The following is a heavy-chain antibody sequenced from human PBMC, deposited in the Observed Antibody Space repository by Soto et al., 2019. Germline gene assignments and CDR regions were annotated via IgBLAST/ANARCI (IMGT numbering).Heavy chain of an antibody. Sequence: GASVKVSCKASGYTFTSYGISWVRQAPGQGLEWMGWVSAYNGNTNYAQKLQGRVTMTTDTSTSTAYMELRSLRSDDTAVYYCARDRGIAWLVDFDYWGQGTLVTVSS. D-gene: IGHD6-19*01. V-gene: IGHV1-18*01. CDR3: ARDRGIAWLVDFDY. CDR2: VSAYNGNT. CDR1: GYTFTSYG. J-gene: IGHJ4*02.